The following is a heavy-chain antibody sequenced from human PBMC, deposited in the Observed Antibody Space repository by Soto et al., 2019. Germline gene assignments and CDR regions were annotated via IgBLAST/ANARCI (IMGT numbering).Heavy chain of an antibody. D-gene: IGHD2-21*01. Sequence: EVQLVESGGGLVQRGGSLRLTCAASGFTFSSHWMHWVRQAPGKGLVWVSRIYTDGSRTNYADSVKGRFTISRDNGKKTLYLEMNSLRVEETGIYYCARGVRGAYGLDIWGQGTMVTVSS. CDR3: ARGVRGAYGLDI. CDR2: IYTDGSRT. J-gene: IGHJ3*02. CDR1: GFTFSSHW. V-gene: IGHV3-74*01.